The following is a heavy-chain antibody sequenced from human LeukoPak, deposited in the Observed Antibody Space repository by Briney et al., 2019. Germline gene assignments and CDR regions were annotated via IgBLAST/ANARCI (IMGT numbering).Heavy chain of an antibody. V-gene: IGHV1-18*01. CDR3: ARDGGAPGPIYGDY. CDR1: GYPFTKNA. D-gene: IGHD4-23*01. CDR2: VSTYNGDT. J-gene: IGHJ4*02. Sequence: ASVKVSCKASGYPFTKNAMNWVRQAPGQGLEWMGWVSTYNGDTKYAQKFQDRVTMTRDISTTTVYMELRGLRSDDTALYYCARDGGAPGPIYGDYWGQGTPVTVSS.